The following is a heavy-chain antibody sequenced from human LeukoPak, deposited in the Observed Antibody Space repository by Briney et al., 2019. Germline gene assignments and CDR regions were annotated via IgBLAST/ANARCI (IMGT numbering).Heavy chain of an antibody. D-gene: IGHD3-10*01. J-gene: IGHJ4*02. CDR1: GFTFSSYA. V-gene: IGHV3-23*01. CDR2: ISGSGGST. CDR3: AKDLGSDYYGSGSSNY. Sequence: PGGSLRLSCAASGFTFSSYAMSWVRQAPGKGLEWVSAISGSGGSTYYADSVKGRFTISRDNSKNTLYLQMNSLRAEDTAVYYCAKDLGSDYYGSGSSNYWGQGTLVTVSS.